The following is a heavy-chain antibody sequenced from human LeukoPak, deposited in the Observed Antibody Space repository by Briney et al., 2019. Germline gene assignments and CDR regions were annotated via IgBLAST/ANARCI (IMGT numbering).Heavy chain of an antibody. V-gene: IGHV3-73*01. Sequence: AGGSLRLSCAASGFTFSGSAMHWVRQASGKGLEWVGRIRSKANSYATAYAASVKGRFTISRDDSKNTAYLQMNSLKTEDTAVYYCTSPVGLVGATGAKRYYYYGMDVWGQGTTVTVSS. J-gene: IGHJ6*02. D-gene: IGHD1-26*01. CDR2: IRSKANSYAT. CDR3: TSPVGLVGATGAKRYYYYGMDV. CDR1: GFTFSGSA.